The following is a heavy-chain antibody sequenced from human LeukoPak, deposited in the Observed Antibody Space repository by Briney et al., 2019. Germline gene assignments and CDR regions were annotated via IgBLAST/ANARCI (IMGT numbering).Heavy chain of an antibody. V-gene: IGHV3-21*05. CDR3: PRELFYSDD. D-gene: IGHD4-11*01. CDR2: IRRSSNYI. J-gene: IGHJ4*02. CDR1: GFTFSSYA. Sequence: KSGGSLRLSCAASGFTFSSYAMNWVRQAPGKGLEWVSYIRRSSNYIYYADSVKGRFTISRDNAKNSLYLQMNSLRDQEMALYYFPRELFYSDDWGQRTLVTASS.